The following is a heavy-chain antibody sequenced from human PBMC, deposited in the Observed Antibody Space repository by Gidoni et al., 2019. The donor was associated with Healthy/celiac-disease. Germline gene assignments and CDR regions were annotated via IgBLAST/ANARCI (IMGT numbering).Heavy chain of an antibody. D-gene: IGHD2-15*01. J-gene: IGHJ6*02. V-gene: IGHV3-15*01. Sequence: EVQLVASGGGLVKPGGPLRLPCAASGFTFSNPWMSCVRQAPGKGPEWVGRIKSKTDGETTDYAAPVKGRFTISRDDSKNTLYLQMNSLKTEDTAVYYCTTDARVADVWGQGTTVTVSS. CDR2: IKSKTDGETT. CDR1: GFTFSNPW. CDR3: TTDARVADV.